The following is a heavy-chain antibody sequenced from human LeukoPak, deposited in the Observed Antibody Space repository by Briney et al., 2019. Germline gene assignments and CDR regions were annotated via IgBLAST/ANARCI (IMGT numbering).Heavy chain of an antibody. D-gene: IGHD6-19*01. Sequence: PGGSLRLSCAASGFTFSSYGMSWVRQAPGRGLEWVSYISSSGSTIYYADSVKGRFTISRDNAKNSLYLQMNSLRAEDTAVYYCARDSGSSGWFDYWGQGTLVTVSS. CDR3: ARDSGSSGWFDY. CDR2: ISSSGSTI. V-gene: IGHV3-48*04. J-gene: IGHJ4*02. CDR1: GFTFSSYG.